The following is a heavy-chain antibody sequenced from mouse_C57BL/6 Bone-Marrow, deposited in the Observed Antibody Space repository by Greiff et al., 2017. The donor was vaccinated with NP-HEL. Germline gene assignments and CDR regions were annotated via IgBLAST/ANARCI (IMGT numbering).Heavy chain of an antibody. CDR3: ARDSGYAFDY. CDR2: INPSNGAT. D-gene: IGHD3-2*02. CDR1: GYTFTSYW. V-gene: IGHV1-53*01. Sequence: QVQLQQPGTELVKPGASVKLSCKASGYTFTSYWMYWVKQRPGQGLDWIGNINPSNGATNYNEKFKRKATLTVDKSSSTAYMQLSSLTSEDSAVYYCARDSGYAFDYWGQGTTLTVSS. J-gene: IGHJ2*01.